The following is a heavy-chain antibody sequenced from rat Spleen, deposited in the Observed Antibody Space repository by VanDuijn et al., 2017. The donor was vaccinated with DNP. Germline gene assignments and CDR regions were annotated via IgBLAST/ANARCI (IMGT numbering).Heavy chain of an antibody. CDR1: GFTFSNYW. CDR3: ARNYGGYRPWDY. J-gene: IGHJ2*01. CDR2: IKTDGTST. D-gene: IGHD1-11*01. Sequence: EVQLVETGGGLVQPGRSLKLSCVASGFTFSNYWMYWFRQAPGKGLEWIASIKTDGTSTSYPDSVKGRFTISRDNAKSTLYLQMDSLGSEDTATYYCARNYGGYRPWDYWGQGVMVTVSS. V-gene: IGHV5-58*01.